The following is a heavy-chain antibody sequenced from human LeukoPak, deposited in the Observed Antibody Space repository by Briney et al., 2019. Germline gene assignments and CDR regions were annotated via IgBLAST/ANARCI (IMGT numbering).Heavy chain of an antibody. CDR3: VKDGGRDTAAAYY. V-gene: IGHV3-9*01. D-gene: IGHD6-13*01. CDR2: ILRNSGSI. Sequence: PGRSLRLSCAASGFTFDDYAMHWVRQAPGKGLEWVSGILRNSGSIGYADSVKGRFTISRDDAKNSLYLQMNSLRAEDTALYYRVKDGGRDTAAAYYWGQGTLVSVSS. CDR1: GFTFDDYA. J-gene: IGHJ4*02.